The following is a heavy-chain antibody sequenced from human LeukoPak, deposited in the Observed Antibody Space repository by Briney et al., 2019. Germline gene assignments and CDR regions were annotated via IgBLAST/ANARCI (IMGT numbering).Heavy chain of an antibody. D-gene: IGHD5-18*01. CDR3: ARARRDTAMDAGVGLPDY. J-gene: IGHJ4*02. V-gene: IGHV1-2*02. CDR2: ISPNSGGT. Sequence: GASVKVSCKASGYTFTGYYMHWVRQAPGQGLEWMGWISPNSGGTNYAQKFQGRVTMTRDTSISTAYMELSRLRSDDTAVYYCARARRDTAMDAGVGLPDYWGQGTLVTVSS. CDR1: GYTFTGYY.